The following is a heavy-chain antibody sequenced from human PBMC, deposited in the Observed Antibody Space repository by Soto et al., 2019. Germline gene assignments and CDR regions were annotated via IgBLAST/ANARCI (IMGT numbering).Heavy chain of an antibody. CDR3: ARDDSGSYYWLSYGMAV. J-gene: IGHJ6*02. D-gene: IGHD1-26*01. CDR1: GFTFSSYW. V-gene: IGHV3-74*01. CDR2: INSDGSST. Sequence: EVQLVESGGGLVQPGGSLRLSCAASGFTFSSYWMHWVRQAPGKGLVWVSRINSDGSSTSYADSVKGRFTISRDNAKNTLYLQMNSLRAEDTAVYYCARDDSGSYYWLSYGMAVWGQGTTVTVS.